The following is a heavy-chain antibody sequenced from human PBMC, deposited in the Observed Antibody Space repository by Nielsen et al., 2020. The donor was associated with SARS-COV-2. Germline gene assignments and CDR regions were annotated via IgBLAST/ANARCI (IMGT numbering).Heavy chain of an antibody. V-gene: IGHV3-21*01. CDR3: VRGLQVPNGLAHR. D-gene: IGHD3-16*01. CDR1: EFSVSTYS. Sequence: GGSLRLSCAASEFSVSTYSMNWVRQAPGKGLEWVSSISRSSTYINYADSVKGRFTISRDNAKNSLYLQMNSLRAEDTAVYYCVRGLQVPNGLAHRWGQGTLVTVSS. J-gene: IGHJ4*02. CDR2: ISRSSTYI.